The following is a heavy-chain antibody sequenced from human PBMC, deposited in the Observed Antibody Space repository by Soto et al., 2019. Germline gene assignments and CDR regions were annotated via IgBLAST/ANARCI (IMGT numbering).Heavy chain of an antibody. J-gene: IGHJ4*02. CDR1: GFTFSSYG. D-gene: IGHD1-7*01. CDR3: AKDRRAGGNYGFYSDF. V-gene: IGHV3-23*01. Sequence: EVQLLESGGGLVQPGGSLRLSCAASGFTFSSYGMTWVRQAPGKGLEWVSFSSATGAGTYYADAVKGRFTISSDYSKSTLYLQMTSLRAEDTAVYYCAKDRRAGGNYGFYSDFWGQGALVIVSS. CDR2: SSATGAGT.